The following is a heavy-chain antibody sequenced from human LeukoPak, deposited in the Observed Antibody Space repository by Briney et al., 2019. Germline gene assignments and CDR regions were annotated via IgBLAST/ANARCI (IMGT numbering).Heavy chain of an antibody. J-gene: IGHJ6*03. Sequence: ASVKVSCKASGYTFTNYYIHWVRQAPGQGLEWMGLINPGGDNTDYAQNFQGRVTMTRDTSTSTVYMGLSSLRSEDTAVYYCASSTSDSSGYPPHYYYYMDVWGKGTTVTISS. CDR2: INPGGDNT. V-gene: IGHV1-46*01. CDR1: GYTFTNYY. CDR3: ASSTSDSSGYPPHYYYYMDV. D-gene: IGHD3-22*01.